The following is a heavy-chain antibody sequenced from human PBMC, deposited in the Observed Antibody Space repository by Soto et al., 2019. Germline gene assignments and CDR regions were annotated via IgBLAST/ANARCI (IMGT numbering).Heavy chain of an antibody. J-gene: IGHJ4*02. CDR3: AREPATAKPEGVDF. V-gene: IGHV1-2*02. CDR1: GYTFSDYY. CDR2: INPNSGGT. D-gene: IGHD1-1*01. Sequence: SVKVSCQASGYTFSDYYIHWVRQAPGQGLEWMGWINPNSGGTKYAPKFQGGVNMTRDTSITTAYMELSRLRSGDTAVYYCAREPATAKPEGVDFWGQGTLVTVSS.